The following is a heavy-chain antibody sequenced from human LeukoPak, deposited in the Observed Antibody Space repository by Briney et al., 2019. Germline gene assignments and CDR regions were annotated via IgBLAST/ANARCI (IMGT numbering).Heavy chain of an antibody. CDR3: ARVVGVRAETFDH. CDR2: INHSGST. D-gene: IGHD2-8*01. Sequence: PSETLSLICAVCGGSFSGYYWSWIRQPPGKGLEWIGEINHSGSTNYNPSLKSRVTISVDTSKNQFSLKLSSVTAADTAVYYCARVVGVRAETFDHWGQGTLVTVSS. V-gene: IGHV4-34*01. J-gene: IGHJ4*02. CDR1: GGSFSGYY.